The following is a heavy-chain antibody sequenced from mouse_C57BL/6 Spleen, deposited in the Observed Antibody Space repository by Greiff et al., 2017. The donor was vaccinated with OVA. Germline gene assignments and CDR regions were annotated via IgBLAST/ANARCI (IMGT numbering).Heavy chain of an antibody. CDR1: GFSLTSYG. CDR3: ARHADYGSRNYAMDY. V-gene: IGHV2-6-1*01. CDR2: IWSDGST. D-gene: IGHD1-1*01. J-gene: IGHJ4*01. Sequence: LQESGPGLVAPSQSLSITCTVSGFSLTSYGVHWVRQPPGKGLEWLVVIWSDGSTTSNSAPKSRLGILTDNSKSQVFLKMNSLQTDDTAMYYCARHADYGSRNYAMDYWGQGTSVTVSS.